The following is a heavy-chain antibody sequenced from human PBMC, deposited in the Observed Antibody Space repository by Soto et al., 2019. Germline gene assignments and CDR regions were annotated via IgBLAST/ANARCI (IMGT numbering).Heavy chain of an antibody. CDR2: IYYSGST. Sequence: PSETLSLTCTVSGGSISSGGYYWSWIRQHPGKGLEWIGYIYYSGSTYYKPSLKSRVTISVDTSKNQFSLKLSSVTAADTAVYYCARDRSSIAAAGSFDYWGQGTLVTVSS. J-gene: IGHJ4*02. D-gene: IGHD6-13*01. CDR3: ARDRSSIAAAGSFDY. V-gene: IGHV4-31*03. CDR1: GGSISSGGYY.